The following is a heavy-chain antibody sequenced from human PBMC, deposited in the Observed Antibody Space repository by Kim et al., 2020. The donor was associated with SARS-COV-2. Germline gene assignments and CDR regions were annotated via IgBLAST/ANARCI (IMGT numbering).Heavy chain of an antibody. V-gene: IGHV4-61*01. J-gene: IGHJ4*02. CDR2: IYYSGST. D-gene: IGHD1-26*01. CDR1: GGSVSSGSYY. CDR3: AREMRWYSGSYYGYYFDY. Sequence: SETLSLTFTVSGGSVSSGSYYWSWIRQPPGKGLEWIGYIYYSGSTNYNPSLKSRVTISVDTSKNQFSLKLSSVTAADTAVYYCAREMRWYSGSYYGYYFDYWGQGTLVTVSS.